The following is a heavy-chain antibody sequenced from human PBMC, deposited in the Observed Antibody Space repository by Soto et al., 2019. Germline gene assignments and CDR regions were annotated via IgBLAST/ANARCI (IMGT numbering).Heavy chain of an antibody. V-gene: IGHV4-4*02. Sequence: SETLSLTCAVSGVSIRSNNWWSWVRQPPGKGLEWIGEIFHSGSTHYNPSLKTRVTISVDKSKNQFSLKLSSVTAADTAVYYCARVPDYWGQGILVTVSS. CDR2: IFHSGST. CDR1: GVSIRSNNW. D-gene: IGHD2-2*01. J-gene: IGHJ4*02. CDR3: ARVPDY.